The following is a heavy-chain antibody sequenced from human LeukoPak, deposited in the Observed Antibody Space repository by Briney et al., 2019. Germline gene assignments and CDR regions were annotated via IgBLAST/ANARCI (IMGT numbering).Heavy chain of an antibody. D-gene: IGHD2-8*01. CDR3: ARGVLLVNGYYYYMDV. J-gene: IGHJ6*03. CDR1: GFTFSSYA. Sequence: PGGSLRLSCAASGFTFSSYAMSWVRQAPGKGLEWVSAISGSGGSTYYADSVKGRFTISRDNSKNTLYLQMNSLRAEDTAVYYCARGVLLVNGYYYYMDVWGKGTTVTVSS. V-gene: IGHV3-23*01. CDR2: ISGSGGST.